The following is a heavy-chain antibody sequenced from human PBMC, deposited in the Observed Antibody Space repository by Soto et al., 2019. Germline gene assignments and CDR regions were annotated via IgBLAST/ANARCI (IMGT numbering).Heavy chain of an antibody. CDR2: ISYDGSNK. V-gene: IGHV3-30-3*01. CDR1: GFTFSSYA. D-gene: IGHD2-15*01. Sequence: GGSLRLSCAASGFTFSSYAMHWVRQAPGKGLEWVAVISYDGSNKYYADSVKGRFTISRDNSKNTLYLQMNSLRAEDTAVYYCARTGSGDTLTYYYYYYGMDVWGQGTTVTVSS. J-gene: IGHJ6*02. CDR3: ARTGSGDTLTYYYYYYGMDV.